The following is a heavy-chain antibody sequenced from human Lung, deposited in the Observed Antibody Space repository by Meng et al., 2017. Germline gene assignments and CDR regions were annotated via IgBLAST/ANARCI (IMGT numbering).Heavy chain of an antibody. D-gene: IGHD4-17*01. J-gene: IGHJ4*02. CDR1: GYTFTSYY. V-gene: IGHV1-46*03. CDR2: IDPSGGST. Sequence: QVQLVQSGAEVKKPGASAKVSCKASGYTFTSYYMHWVRQAPGQGFEWMGIIDPSGGSTEYAQKFQGRVTVTGDTSTSTVYMDLSSLRSEDTAVYYCTISDYGNFDYWGQGTLVTVSS. CDR3: TISDYGNFDY.